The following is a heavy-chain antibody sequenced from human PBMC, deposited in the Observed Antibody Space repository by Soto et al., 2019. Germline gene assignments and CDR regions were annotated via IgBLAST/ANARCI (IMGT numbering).Heavy chain of an antibody. V-gene: IGHV3-48*03. CDR3: ARVGAGSGLDY. J-gene: IGHJ4*02. CDR2: ISSSGGTI. Sequence: VGSLRLSCAASGFTFRSYEMNWVRQAPGKGLEWVSYISSSGGTIYYADSVKGRFTISRGNAKNSLYLQMNSLRAEDTAVYYCARVGAGSGLDYWGQGTLVTVSS. D-gene: IGHD6-25*01. CDR1: GFTFRSYE.